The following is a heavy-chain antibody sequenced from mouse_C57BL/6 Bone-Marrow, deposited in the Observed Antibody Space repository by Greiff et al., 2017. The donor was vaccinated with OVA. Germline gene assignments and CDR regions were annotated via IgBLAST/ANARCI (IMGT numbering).Heavy chain of an antibody. CDR1: GFNIKDDY. CDR3: TPYRTEGAY. D-gene: IGHD1-1*01. V-gene: IGHV14-4*01. J-gene: IGHJ3*01. Sequence: VQLQQSGAELVRPGASVKLSCTASGFNIKDDYMHWVKQRPEQGLEWIGWIDPENGDTEYASKFQGKATITAETSSNTAYLKLSIRRSEDTAVYYCTPYRTEGAYWGQGTLVTVSA. CDR2: IDPENGDT.